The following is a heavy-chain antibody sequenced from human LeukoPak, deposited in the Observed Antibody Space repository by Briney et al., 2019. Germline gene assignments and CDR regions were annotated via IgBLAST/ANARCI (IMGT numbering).Heavy chain of an antibody. CDR3: ARGIEMATSPFDY. V-gene: IGHV5-51*01. D-gene: IGHD5-24*01. CDR1: GYSFTSYW. Sequence: GESLKISCKGSGYSFTSYWIGWVCQMPGKGLEWMGIIYPGDSDTRYSPSFQGQVTISADKSISTAYLQWSSLKASDTAMYYCARGIEMATSPFDYWGQGTLVTVSS. CDR2: IYPGDSDT. J-gene: IGHJ4*02.